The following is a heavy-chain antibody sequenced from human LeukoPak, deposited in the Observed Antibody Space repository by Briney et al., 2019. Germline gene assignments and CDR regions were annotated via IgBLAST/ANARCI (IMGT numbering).Heavy chain of an antibody. J-gene: IGHJ4*02. CDR3: ARDLSRYGSGRS. CDR1: GGSISSYY. V-gene: IGHV4-59*01. D-gene: IGHD3-10*01. Sequence: SETLSLTCTVSGGSISSYYWSWIRQXPGXXXXWIGYIYYSGSTNYNPSLKSRVTISVDTSKNQFSLKLSSVTAADTAVYYCARDLSRYGSGRSWGQGTLVTVSS. CDR2: IYYSGST.